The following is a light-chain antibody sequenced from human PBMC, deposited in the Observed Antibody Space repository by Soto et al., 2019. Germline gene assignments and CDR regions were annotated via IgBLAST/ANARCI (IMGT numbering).Light chain of an antibody. Sequence: DIQMTQSPSSLTESVGDRVTISCRASQSFSNSLAWYQQKPGKVPTLLIYGASILQSGVPSRFSGSGSGTEFPLTISILHPEDVATYYCQKYDSAPLTFGGGTKVEIK. CDR2: GAS. V-gene: IGKV1-27*01. CDR3: QKYDSAPLT. J-gene: IGKJ4*01. CDR1: QSFSNS.